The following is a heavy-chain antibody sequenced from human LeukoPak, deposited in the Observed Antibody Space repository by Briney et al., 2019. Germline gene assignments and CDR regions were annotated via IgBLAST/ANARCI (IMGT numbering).Heavy chain of an antibody. CDR3: ARTYGDLHNWFDP. D-gene: IGHD4-17*01. Sequence: ASVKVSCKASGYTSTGYYMHWVRQAPGQGLEWMGWINPNSGGTNYAQKFQGRVTMTRDTSISTAYMELSRLRSDDTAVYYCARTYGDLHNWFDPWGQGTLVTVSS. CDR2: INPNSGGT. J-gene: IGHJ5*02. CDR1: GYTSTGYY. V-gene: IGHV1-2*02.